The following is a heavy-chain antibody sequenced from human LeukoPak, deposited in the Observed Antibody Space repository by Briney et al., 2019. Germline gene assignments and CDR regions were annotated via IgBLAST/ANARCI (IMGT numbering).Heavy chain of an antibody. CDR3: ARRSTSGGAFDI. D-gene: IGHD6-19*01. CDR1: GYTFTGYY. V-gene: IGHV1-2*02. Sequence: ASVKVSCKASGYTFTGYYMHWVRQAPGQGLEWMGWINPNSGGTNYAQKFQGGVTMTRDTSISTAYMELSRLRSDDTAVYYCARRSTSGGAFDIWGQGTMVTVSS. J-gene: IGHJ3*02. CDR2: INPNSGGT.